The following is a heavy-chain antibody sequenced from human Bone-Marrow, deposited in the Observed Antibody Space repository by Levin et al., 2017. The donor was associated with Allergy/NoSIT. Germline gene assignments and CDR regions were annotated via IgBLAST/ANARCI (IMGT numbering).Heavy chain of an antibody. J-gene: IGHJ4*02. CDR2: ITGSGGST. D-gene: IGHD1-26*01. CDR1: GFTFSSYA. Sequence: PGGSLRLSCAASGFTFSSYAMSWVRLAPGKGLEWVSSITGSGGSTYYADSVKGRFTVSRDNSMNTLYLQMNSLGAEDTATYYCAKATIVGGTRSFDNWGQGTVVTVSS. V-gene: IGHV3-23*01. CDR3: AKATIVGGTRSFDN.